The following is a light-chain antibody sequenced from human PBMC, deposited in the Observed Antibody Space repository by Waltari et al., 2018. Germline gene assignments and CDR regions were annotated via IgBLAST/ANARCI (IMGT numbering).Light chain of an antibody. CDR1: TTDLGTSDY. CDR2: QVT. Sequence: QSALTQPASVSGSPGQSITIPCSGSTTDLGTSDYPSWYQQYPGKAPKLILYQVTIRPSGVSNRFSGSKSGNTASLTISGLQTDDEAIYYCSSYTDSTTVVFGGGTVVTVL. V-gene: IGLV2-14*01. J-gene: IGLJ2*01. CDR3: SSYTDSTTVV.